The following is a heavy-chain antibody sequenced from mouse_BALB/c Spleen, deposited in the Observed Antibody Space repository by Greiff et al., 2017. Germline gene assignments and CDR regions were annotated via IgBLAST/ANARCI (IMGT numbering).Heavy chain of an antibody. CDR1: GFSLTSYG. D-gene: IGHD1-1*01. CDR3: ARDGDYGSSYGAY. Sequence: QVTLKESGPGLVAPSQSLSITCTVSGFSLTSYGVHWVRQPPGKGLEWLGVIWSGGSTNYNSALMSRLSISKDNSKSQVFLKMNSLQTDDTAMYYCARDGDYGSSYGAYWGQGTLVTVSA. J-gene: IGHJ3*01. CDR2: IWSGGST. V-gene: IGHV2-9*02.